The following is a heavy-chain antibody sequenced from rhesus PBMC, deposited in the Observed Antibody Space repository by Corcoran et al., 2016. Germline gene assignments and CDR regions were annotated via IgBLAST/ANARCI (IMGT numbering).Heavy chain of an antibody. J-gene: IGHJ5-1*01. CDR2: ICGSSGST. V-gene: IGHV4-127*01. CDR3: ARSPYGNYVRFDV. CDR1: GYSIRRGSC. D-gene: IGHD4-35*01. Sequence: QVQLQESGPGLVKPSETLSPTCAVSGYSIRRGSCGRWIRPPPGNGLDRIGYICGSSGSTNYTPSLKSRVTISNDTSKNQFSLKLSSVTAADTAVYYCARSPYGNYVRFDVWGAGVLVTVSS.